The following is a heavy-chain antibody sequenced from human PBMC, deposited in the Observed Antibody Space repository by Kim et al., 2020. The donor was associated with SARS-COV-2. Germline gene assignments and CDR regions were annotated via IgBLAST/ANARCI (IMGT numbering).Heavy chain of an antibody. Sequence: YYADSVKGRFTISSDNSKNTLYLLMHSLRAEDTALYYCVTAALIVAPDRNYWGQGTLVTVSS. D-gene: IGHD6-6*01. CDR3: VTAALIVAPDRNY. J-gene: IGHJ4*02. V-gene: IGHV3-23*01.